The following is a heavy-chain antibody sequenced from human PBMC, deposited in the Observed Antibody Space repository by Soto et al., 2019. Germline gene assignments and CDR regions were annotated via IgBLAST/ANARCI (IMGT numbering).Heavy chain of an antibody. Sequence: SETLSLTCTVSGGSISSYYWSWIRQHPGKGLEKIGYIYHSGSTYYNPSLKSRVTISVDRSKNQFSLKLSSVTAADTAVYYCARGSHPHDIVVVPAAKYNWFDPWGQGTLVTVSS. CDR3: ARGSHPHDIVVVPAAKYNWFDP. D-gene: IGHD2-2*01. CDR1: GGSISSYY. CDR2: IYHSGST. J-gene: IGHJ5*02. V-gene: IGHV4-59*12.